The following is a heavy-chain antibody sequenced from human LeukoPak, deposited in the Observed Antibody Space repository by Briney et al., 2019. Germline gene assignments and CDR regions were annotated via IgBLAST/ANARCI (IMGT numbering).Heavy chain of an antibody. V-gene: IGHV3-30*02. CDR2: IRYDENNK. CDR1: GFTFSSYG. D-gene: IGHD2/OR15-2a*01. J-gene: IGHJ4*02. CDR3: AKDGTSYYYIYY. Sequence: GGSLRLSCAASGFTFSSYGMHWVRQAPGKGLEWVAFIRYDENNKYYADSVKGRFTISRDNSENTLYLQMNSLRGDDTAVYYCAKDGTSYYYIYYWGQGTLVTVSS.